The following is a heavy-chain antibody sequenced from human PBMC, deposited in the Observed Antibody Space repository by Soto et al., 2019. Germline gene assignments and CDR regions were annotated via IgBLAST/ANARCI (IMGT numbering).Heavy chain of an antibody. CDR3: ARPRRDSTLFEAFDI. CDR1: GGSISSSRHY. V-gene: IGHV4-39*01. Sequence: QLQLQESGPGLVKPSETLSLTCTVSGGSISSSRHYWGWIRQPPGKGLEWIGSIYYSGSTYYNPSLKSRVTISVDTSKNQFSLKLSSVTAADTAVYYCARPRRDSTLFEAFDIWGQGTMVTVSS. J-gene: IGHJ3*02. CDR2: IYYSGST.